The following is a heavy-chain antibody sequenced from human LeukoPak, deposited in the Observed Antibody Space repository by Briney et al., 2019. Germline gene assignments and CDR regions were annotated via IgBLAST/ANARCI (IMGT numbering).Heavy chain of an antibody. V-gene: IGHV3-30*02. CDR3: AKDPGSYCSSTSCYLYYFDY. CDR1: GFTFSSYG. D-gene: IGHD2-2*01. CDR2: IRYDGSNK. J-gene: IGHJ4*02. Sequence: GGSLRLSCAASGFTFSSYGMHWVRQAPGKGLEWVAFIRYDGSNKYYADSVKGRFTISRDNSKNTLYLQMNSLRAEDTAVYYCAKDPGSYCSSTSCYLYYFDYWGQGTLVTVSS.